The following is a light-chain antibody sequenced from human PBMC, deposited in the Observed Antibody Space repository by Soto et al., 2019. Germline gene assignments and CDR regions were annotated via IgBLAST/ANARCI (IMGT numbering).Light chain of an antibody. Sequence: QSALTQPASVSGSPGQSITISCTGSSSDIGRYKYVSWYQQHPDKAPRLIIYEVTNRPSAVSSRFSGSKSHNTASLPISWLQAEDEADYYCSSYTDDTTYVFGTGTKLTVL. J-gene: IGLJ1*01. V-gene: IGLV2-14*01. CDR2: EVT. CDR1: SSDIGRYKY. CDR3: SSYTDDTTYV.